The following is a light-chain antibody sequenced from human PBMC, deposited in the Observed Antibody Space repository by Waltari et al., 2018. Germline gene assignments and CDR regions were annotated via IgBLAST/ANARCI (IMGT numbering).Light chain of an antibody. CDR2: VAS. J-gene: IGKJ1*01. Sequence: ETVLTQSPGTLSLSPGERATLSCRASQSISSSYLAWYQQKPGQAPRLLIYVASSRATGIPDRVSGSGSGTDFTLTISRLEPEDFAVYYCQQYGSSPWAFGQGTKVEIK. V-gene: IGKV3-20*01. CDR1: QSISSSY. CDR3: QQYGSSPWA.